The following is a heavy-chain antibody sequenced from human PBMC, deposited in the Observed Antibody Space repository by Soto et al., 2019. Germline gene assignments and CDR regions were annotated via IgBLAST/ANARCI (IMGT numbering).Heavy chain of an antibody. CDR2: INPSGGST. Sequence: ASVKVSCKASGYTFTSYYMHWVRQAPGQGLEWMGIINPSGGSTSYAQKFQGRVTMTRDTSTSTVYMELSSLRSEDTAVYYCARDLESSGWLVYLDYWGQGTLVTVPS. CDR1: GYTFTSYY. CDR3: ARDLESSGWLVYLDY. D-gene: IGHD6-19*01. V-gene: IGHV1-46*01. J-gene: IGHJ4*02.